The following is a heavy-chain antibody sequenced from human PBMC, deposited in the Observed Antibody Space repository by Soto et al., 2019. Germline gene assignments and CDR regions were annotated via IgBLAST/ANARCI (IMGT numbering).Heavy chain of an antibody. Sequence: QVQLQESGQGLVKPSETLSLTCTVSGGSISSYYWSWIRQPPGKGLEWIGYIYYSWSTNYNPSLSSRVTISVDTSKNHFSLKLSSVTAADTAVYYCARYGFDYNWFDPWGQGTLVTVSS. D-gene: IGHD3-9*01. CDR2: IYYSWST. V-gene: IGHV4-59*01. CDR1: GGSISSYY. J-gene: IGHJ5*02. CDR3: ARYGFDYNWFDP.